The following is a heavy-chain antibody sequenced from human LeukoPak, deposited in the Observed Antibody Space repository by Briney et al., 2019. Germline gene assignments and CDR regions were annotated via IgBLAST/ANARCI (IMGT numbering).Heavy chain of an antibody. V-gene: IGHV3-23*01. Sequence: GGSLRLSCAASGFTFSSYAMSWVRQAPGRGLEWVSVISDSGVDTSYADSGKGRFTISRDNSKNTLYLQMNSLRAEDTAVYYCARGPYDRSGYRFDYWGQGTLVTVSS. CDR1: GFTFSSYA. CDR3: ARGPYDRSGYRFDY. CDR2: ISDSGVDT. J-gene: IGHJ4*02. D-gene: IGHD3-22*01.